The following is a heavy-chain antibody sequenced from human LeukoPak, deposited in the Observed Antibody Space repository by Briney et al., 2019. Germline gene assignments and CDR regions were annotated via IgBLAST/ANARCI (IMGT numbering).Heavy chain of an antibody. CDR3: ARDRPVATMIYYYYYKDV. CDR1: GFTFSSYG. Sequence: GGSLRLSCAASGFTFSSYGMHWVRQAPGKGLEWVAFIRYDGSNKYYADSVKGRFTISRDNSKNTLYLQMNSLRAEDTAVYYCARDRPVATMIYYYYYKDVWGKGTTVTISS. J-gene: IGHJ6*03. V-gene: IGHV3-30*02. CDR2: IRYDGSNK. D-gene: IGHD5-12*01.